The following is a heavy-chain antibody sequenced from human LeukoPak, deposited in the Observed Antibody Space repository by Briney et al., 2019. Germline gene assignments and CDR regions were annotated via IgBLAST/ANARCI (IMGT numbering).Heavy chain of an antibody. CDR3: VSGRYFDWPPFDY. Sequence: PGRSLRLSCAASGFTFSSYGMHWVRQAPGKGLEWVAVISYDGSNKYYADSVKGRFTISRDNSKNTLYLQMNSLRAEDTAVYYCVSGRYFDWPPFDYWGQGTLVTVSS. J-gene: IGHJ4*02. CDR2: ISYDGSNK. V-gene: IGHV3-30*03. CDR1: GFTFSSYG. D-gene: IGHD3-9*01.